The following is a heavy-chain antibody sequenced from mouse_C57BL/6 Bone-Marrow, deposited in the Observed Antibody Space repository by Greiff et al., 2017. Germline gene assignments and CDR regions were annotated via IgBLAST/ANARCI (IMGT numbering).Heavy chain of an antibody. V-gene: IGHV5-15*01. CDR3: ARKSNHRYFDV. Sequence: EVQGVESGGGLVQPGGSLKLSCAASGFTFSDYGMAWVRQAPRKGPEWVAFISNLAYSIYYADTVTGRFTISRENAKNTLYLEMSSLRSEDTAMYYCARKSNHRYFDVWGTGTTVTVSS. CDR1: GFTFSDYG. CDR2: ISNLAYSI. D-gene: IGHD2-5*01. J-gene: IGHJ1*03.